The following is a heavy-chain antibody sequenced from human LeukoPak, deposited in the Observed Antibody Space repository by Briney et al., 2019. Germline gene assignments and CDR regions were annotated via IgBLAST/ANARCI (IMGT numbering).Heavy chain of an antibody. D-gene: IGHD3-22*01. V-gene: IGHV4-39*07. CDR3: ARESSGYYYDSSGLD. J-gene: IGHJ4*02. CDR1: GGSISSSSYY. CDR2: IYYSGST. Sequence: SETLSLTCTVSGGSISSSSYYWGWLRQPPGKGLEWIGSIYYSGSTYYNPSLKSRVTISVDTSKNQFSLKLSSVTAADTAVYYCARESSGYYYDSSGLDWGQGTLVTVSS.